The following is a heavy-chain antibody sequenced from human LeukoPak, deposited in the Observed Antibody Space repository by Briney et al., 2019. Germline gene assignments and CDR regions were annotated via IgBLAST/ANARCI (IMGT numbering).Heavy chain of an antibody. CDR3: ARDRYFDL. Sequence: SETLSLTCAVSGGSISSGGYSWSWIRQPPGKGLEWIGYIYHSGSTYYNPSLKSRVTISVDRSKNQFSLKLNSVTAADTAVYYCARDRYFDLWGRGTLVTVSS. J-gene: IGHJ2*01. CDR1: GGSISSGGYS. CDR2: IYHSGST. V-gene: IGHV4-30-2*01.